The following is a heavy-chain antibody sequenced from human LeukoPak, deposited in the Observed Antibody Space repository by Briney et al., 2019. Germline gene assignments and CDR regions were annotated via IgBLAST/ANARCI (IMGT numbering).Heavy chain of an antibody. CDR2: IYYSGST. CDR3: ARLFTEYYFDY. D-gene: IGHD3-3*01. CDR1: GGSISSYY. J-gene: IGHJ4*02. Sequence: PSETLSLTCTVSGGSISSYYWSWIRQPPGKGLEWIGYIYYSGSTNYNPSLKSRVTISVDTSKNQFSLKLSSVTAADTAVYYCARLFTEYYFDYWGQGTLVTVSS. V-gene: IGHV4-59*08.